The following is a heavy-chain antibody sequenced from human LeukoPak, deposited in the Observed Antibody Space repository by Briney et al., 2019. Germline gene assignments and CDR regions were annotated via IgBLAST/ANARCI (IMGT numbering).Heavy chain of an antibody. J-gene: IGHJ5*01. CDR3: AREGGRQWLVSGTLDS. D-gene: IGHD6-19*01. CDR2: IYHGSA. Sequence: PSETLSLTCTVSGGSVSSSRYYWPWIRQPPGKGLEWIGYIYHGSATYNPCLESRVTISMDTSKNQFSLKVTSVTAADTAVYYCAREGGRQWLVSGTLDSWGQGTLVTVSS. CDR1: GGSVSSSRYY. V-gene: IGHV4-61*01.